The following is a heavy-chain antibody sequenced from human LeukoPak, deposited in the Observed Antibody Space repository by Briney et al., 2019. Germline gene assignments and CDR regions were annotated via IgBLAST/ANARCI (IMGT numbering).Heavy chain of an antibody. V-gene: IGHV3-21*01. CDR2: ISSSSSSI. D-gene: IGHD6-19*01. Sequence: GGSLRLSCAASGFTFSDYSMDWVRQAPGKGLEWVSSISSSSSSIYYADSVKGRFTISRDNAKNSLYLQMNSLRAEDTALYYCARDSAYAFDIWGQGTKVTVSS. J-gene: IGHJ3*02. CDR3: ARDSAYAFDI. CDR1: GFTFSDYS.